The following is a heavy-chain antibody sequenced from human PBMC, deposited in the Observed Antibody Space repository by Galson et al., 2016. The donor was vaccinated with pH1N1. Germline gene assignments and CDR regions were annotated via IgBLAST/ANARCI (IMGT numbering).Heavy chain of an antibody. V-gene: IGHV3-7*01. Sequence: SLRLSCAASGFTFSTYWMTWVRQAPGKGLEWVANINQDGSVKYYVDSVKGRFTISRDNAKNSVSLQMNRLRAEDTAVYYCARAVAAADSYWGQGTLFTVSS. CDR2: INQDGSVK. CDR3: ARAVAAADSY. J-gene: IGHJ4*02. D-gene: IGHD6-25*01. CDR1: GFTFSTYW.